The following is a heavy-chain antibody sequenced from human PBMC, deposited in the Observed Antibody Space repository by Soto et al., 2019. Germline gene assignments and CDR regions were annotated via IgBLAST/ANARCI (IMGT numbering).Heavy chain of an antibody. Sequence: QVQLVESGGGVVQPGRSLRLSCAASGFTFSSYGMHWVRQAPGKGLEWVAVIWYDGSNKYYADSVKGRFTISRDNSKNTLYLRMNSLRAEDTAVYYCARDLPSDFWGGYYLDYWGQGTLVTVSS. CDR2: IWYDGSNK. V-gene: IGHV3-33*01. J-gene: IGHJ4*02. CDR3: ARDLPSDFWGGYYLDY. D-gene: IGHD3-3*01. CDR1: GFTFSSYG.